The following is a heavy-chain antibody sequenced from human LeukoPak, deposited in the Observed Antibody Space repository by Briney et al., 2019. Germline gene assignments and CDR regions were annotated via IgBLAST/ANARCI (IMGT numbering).Heavy chain of an antibody. V-gene: IGHV3-23*01. D-gene: IGHD5-24*01. J-gene: IGHJ4*02. CDR2: ISGSDGST. CDR1: GFTSGIYA. CDR3: AKDSRDYNFRTGYYFDY. Sequence: GGSLRLSCAASGFTSGIYAVSWVRQAPGKGLEWVSAISGSDGSTYYADSVKGRFTISRDNSKNTLDLQMNSLRAEDTAIYYCAKDSRDYNFRTGYYFDYWGQGTLVTVSS.